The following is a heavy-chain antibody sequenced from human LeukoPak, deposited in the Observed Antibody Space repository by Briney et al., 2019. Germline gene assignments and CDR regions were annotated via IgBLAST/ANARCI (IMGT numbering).Heavy chain of an antibody. CDR1: GYTFTGYY. V-gene: IGHV1-18*04. CDR3: ATDNWNSFDY. CDR2: VSSYNGHT. Sequence: GASVKVSCKASGYTFTGYYMHWVRQAPGQGLEWVGWVSSYNGHTNYAQKFQGRVTMTTDTSTSTAYMEVRSLRSDDTAMYYCATDNWNSFDYWGQGTLVTVSS. D-gene: IGHD1-7*01. J-gene: IGHJ4*02.